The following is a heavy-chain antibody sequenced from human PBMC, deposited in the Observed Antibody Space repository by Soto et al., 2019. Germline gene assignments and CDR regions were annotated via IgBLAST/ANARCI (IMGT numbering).Heavy chain of an antibody. D-gene: IGHD2-2*01. CDR1: GDRVSSNSAA. V-gene: IGHV6-1*01. J-gene: IGHJ5*02. Sequence: SQTLSLTCAISGDRVSSNSAAWNWIRQSPSRGLEWLGRTYYRSKWYNDYAVSVKSRITINPDTSKNQFSLQLNSVTPEDTAVYYCAREDCSSTSCFNWFDPWGQGTLVTVSS. CDR2: TYYRSKWYN. CDR3: AREDCSSTSCFNWFDP.